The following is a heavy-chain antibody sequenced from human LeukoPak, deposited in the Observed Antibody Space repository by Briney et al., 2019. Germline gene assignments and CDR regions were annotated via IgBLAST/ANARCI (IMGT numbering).Heavy chain of an antibody. CDR3: AKNRLNIVVVPAAITLDY. Sequence: PGGSLRLSCAASGFTFSSYSMNWVRQAPGKGLEWVSYISSSSSTIYYADSVKGRFTISRDNSKNTLYLQMNSLRAEDTAVYYCAKNRLNIVVVPAAITLDYWGQGTLVTVSS. CDR1: GFTFSSYS. CDR2: ISSSSSTI. D-gene: IGHD2-2*01. J-gene: IGHJ4*02. V-gene: IGHV3-48*01.